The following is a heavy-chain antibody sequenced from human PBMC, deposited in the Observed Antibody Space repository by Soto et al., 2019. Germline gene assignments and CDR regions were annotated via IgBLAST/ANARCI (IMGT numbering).Heavy chain of an antibody. D-gene: IGHD6-6*01. J-gene: IGHJ5*02. CDR2: ICYSGST. CDR1: GGSISSSSYY. V-gene: IGHV4-39*01. CDR3: ARVSPSSWFAP. Sequence: QLQLQESGPGLVKPSETLSLTCTVSGGSISSSSYYWGWIRQPPGKGLAWIGSICYSGSTYYNPSRKSRVTVSVDTRKNQLTLKLSSVTAEDTAVYYCARVSPSSWFAPWGQGTLVTVSS.